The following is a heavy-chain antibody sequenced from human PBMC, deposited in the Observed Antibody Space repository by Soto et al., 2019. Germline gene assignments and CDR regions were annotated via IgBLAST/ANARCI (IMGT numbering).Heavy chain of an antibody. CDR2: ISGSGVFT. CDR1: GLTSNTYA. D-gene: IGHD3-10*01. V-gene: IGHV3-23*01. J-gene: IGHJ4*02. CDR3: AKDGLLGELMAD. Sequence: EVQLLESGGGLVQPGGSLRLACAASGLTSNTYAMSSVRQAPGKGLEWVSSISGSGVFTYYADSVKGRFTISRDNFKNTLYLQMDSLRATDTAVYYCAKDGLLGELMADWGQGTLVIVSS.